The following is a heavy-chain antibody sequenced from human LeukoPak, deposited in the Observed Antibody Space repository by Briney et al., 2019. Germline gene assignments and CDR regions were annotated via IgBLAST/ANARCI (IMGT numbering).Heavy chain of an antibody. D-gene: IGHD4/OR15-4a*01. CDR3: ARGPSNYGLDY. J-gene: IGHJ4*02. V-gene: IGHV4-4*08. CDR2: IYTSGST. CDR1: GGSISSYW. Sequence: SETLSLTFTVSGGSISSYWWSWIRQPPGKGLEWIGRIYTSGSTNYNPSLKSRVTISVDTSKNQFSLKLSSVTAADTAVYYCARGPSNYGLDYWGQGTLVTVSS.